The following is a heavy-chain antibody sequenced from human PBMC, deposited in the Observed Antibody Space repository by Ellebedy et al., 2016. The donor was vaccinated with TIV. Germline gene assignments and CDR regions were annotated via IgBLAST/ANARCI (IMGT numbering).Heavy chain of an antibody. J-gene: IGHJ3*02. V-gene: IGHV1-18*04. CDR1: GYTFTGYY. CDR2: ISAYNGNT. Sequence: AASVKVSCKASGYTFTGYYMHWVRQAPGQGLEWMGWISAYNGNTNYAQKLQGRVTMTTDTSTSTAYMELRSLRSDDTAVYYCARDRGSYYYDSSGLVLAFDIWGQGTMVTVSS. D-gene: IGHD3-22*01. CDR3: ARDRGSYYYDSSGLVLAFDI.